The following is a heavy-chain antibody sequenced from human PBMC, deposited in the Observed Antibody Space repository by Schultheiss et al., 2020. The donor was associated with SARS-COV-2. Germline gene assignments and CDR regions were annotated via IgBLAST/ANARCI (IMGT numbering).Heavy chain of an antibody. CDR2: IYSGGST. J-gene: IGHJ2*01. CDR3: VKMAAYCGGDCYSGWYFDL. Sequence: GGSLRLSCAASGFTVSSNYMSWVRQAPGKGLEWVSVIYSGGSTYYADSVKGRFTISRDNSKNTLYLQMSSLRAEDTAVYYCVKMAAYCGGDCYSGWYFDLWGRGTLVTVSS. D-gene: IGHD2-21*02. CDR1: GFTVSSNY. V-gene: IGHV3-66*01.